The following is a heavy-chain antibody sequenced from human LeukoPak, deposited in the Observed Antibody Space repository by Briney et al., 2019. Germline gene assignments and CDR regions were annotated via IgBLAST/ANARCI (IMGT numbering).Heavy chain of an antibody. V-gene: IGHV3-30-3*01. CDR1: GFTFSSYA. D-gene: IGHD4-17*01. CDR2: ISYDGSNK. J-gene: IGHJ4*02. CDR3: ARIGQRDYGVDFDY. Sequence: GGSLRLSCAASGFTFSSYAMHWVRQAPGKGLEWVAVISYDGSNKYYADSVKGRFTISRDNAKNTLYLQMNSLRAEDTAVYYCARIGQRDYGVDFDYWGQGTLVTVSS.